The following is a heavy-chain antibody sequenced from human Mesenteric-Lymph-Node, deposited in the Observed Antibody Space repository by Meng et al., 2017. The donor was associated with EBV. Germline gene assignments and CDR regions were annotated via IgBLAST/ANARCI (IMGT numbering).Heavy chain of an antibody. J-gene: IGHJ5*02. Sequence: QRQLQESGPGLVKPSETLSLTCTVSGGSISSSNYYWGWIRQPPGKGLEWIGSIYYSGSTHYNPSLKSRVTISEDTSKNQFSLKVSSVIAADTAVYYCARREASSPGWLDPWGQGTLVTVSS. CDR1: GGSISSSNYY. D-gene: IGHD6-13*01. V-gene: IGHV4-39*01. CDR3: ARREASSPGWLDP. CDR2: IYYSGST.